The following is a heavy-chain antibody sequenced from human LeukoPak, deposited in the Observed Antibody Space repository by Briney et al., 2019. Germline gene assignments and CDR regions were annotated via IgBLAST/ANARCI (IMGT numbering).Heavy chain of an antibody. V-gene: IGHV3-21*04. CDR3: AKGLFSGYDKYLDS. D-gene: IGHD5-12*01. Sequence: GGSLRLSCAASGFTFSNYGMNWVRQAPGKGLEWVSFISSTSSDINYADSVRDRFTISRDNAKNSLFLQMDSLRVEDTAVYYCAKGLFSGYDKYLDSWGQGTLVTVSS. J-gene: IGHJ4*02. CDR2: ISSTSSDI. CDR1: GFTFSNYG.